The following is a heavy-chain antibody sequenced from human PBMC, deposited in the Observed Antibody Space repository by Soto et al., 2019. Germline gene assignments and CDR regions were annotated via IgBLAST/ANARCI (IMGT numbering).Heavy chain of an antibody. CDR2: VSGSGDAT. V-gene: IGHV3-23*01. D-gene: IGHD2-15*01. J-gene: IGHJ4*02. CDR1: GFTFSSYA. CDR3: ARQLGYCSDGTCYFDY. Sequence: EVQLLESGGGLVQPGGSLRLSCAASGFTFSSYAMSWVRQAPGKGLEWLSAVSGSGDATYDADSVKGRFTISRDNSKNXVYLRMNSLRAEDTALYHCARQLGYCSDGTCYFDYWGQGTLVTVSS.